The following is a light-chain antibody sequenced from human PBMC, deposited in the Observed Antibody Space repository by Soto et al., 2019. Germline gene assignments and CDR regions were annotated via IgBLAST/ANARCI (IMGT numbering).Light chain of an antibody. CDR2: AAS. CDR3: HQYGNSPWT. J-gene: IGKJ1*01. V-gene: IGKV3-20*01. Sequence: EIVLTQSPGTLSLSPGDRATLSCRASQSGFSFYLAWFQKKPGQAPILLIYAASRRATVIPDRFSGSGSGTDFTLTISRLEPEDFAVYYCHQYGNSPWTLGQGTRVEI. CDR1: QSGFSFY.